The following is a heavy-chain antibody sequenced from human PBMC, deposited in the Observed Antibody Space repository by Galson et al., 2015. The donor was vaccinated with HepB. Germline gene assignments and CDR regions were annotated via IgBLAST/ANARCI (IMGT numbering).Heavy chain of an antibody. Sequence: SVKVSCKASGYTFSSYAMNWVRQAPGQGLEWMGWINTNTGNPTYAQGFTGRFVFSLDTAVNTAYLQINSRKTEDTAVYYCARTYIAVAGRFFDYWGQGTLVTVSS. CDR3: ARTYIAVAGRFFDY. D-gene: IGHD6-19*01. CDR2: INTNTGNP. J-gene: IGHJ4*02. CDR1: GYTFSSYA. V-gene: IGHV7-4-1*02.